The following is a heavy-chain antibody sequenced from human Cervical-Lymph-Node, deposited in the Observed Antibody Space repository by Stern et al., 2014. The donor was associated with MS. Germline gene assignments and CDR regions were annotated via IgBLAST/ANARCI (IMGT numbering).Heavy chain of an antibody. D-gene: IGHD3-22*01. CDR1: GFIFSDYG. CDR2: IWYDGSNK. Sequence: QEQLLGSGGGVVQPGRSLRLSCAASGFIFSDYGMHWVRQAPGRGLEWVAIIWYDGSNKYYADSVKGRFTISRDNSKNALYLQMNSLRAEDTAVYYCARGMYYFDSSGPNWLDPWGQGALVTVSS. V-gene: IGHV3-33*01. J-gene: IGHJ5*02. CDR3: ARGMYYFDSSGPNWLDP.